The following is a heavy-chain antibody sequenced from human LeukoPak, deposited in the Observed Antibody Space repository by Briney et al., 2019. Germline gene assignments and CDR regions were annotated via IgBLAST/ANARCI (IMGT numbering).Heavy chain of an antibody. CDR2: ISSSSYI. V-gene: IGHV3-21*01. D-gene: IGHD3-22*01. CDR1: GFTFSSYS. CDR3: AKMPNYYDSSGYSIVDY. Sequence: PGGSLRLSCAASGFTFSSYSMNWVRQAPGKGLEWVSSISSSSYIYYADSVKGRFTISRDNAKNSLYLQMNSLRAEDTAVYYCAKMPNYYDSSGYSIVDYWGQGTLVTVSS. J-gene: IGHJ4*02.